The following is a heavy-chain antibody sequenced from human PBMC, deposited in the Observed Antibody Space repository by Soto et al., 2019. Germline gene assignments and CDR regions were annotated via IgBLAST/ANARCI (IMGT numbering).Heavy chain of an antibody. CDR2: IWYDGRNK. D-gene: IGHD2-15*01. CDR1: GFTFSSYG. CDR3: ARDTRDGGCPYYYYGMDV. Sequence: QVQVVESGGGVVPPGRSLRLSCAASGFTFSSYGIHWVRQAPGKGLEWVAVIWYDGRNKYYADSVKGRFTIYRENSKNPLYLQMNRLRAEDTAVYYCARDTRDGGCPYYYYGMDVWGQGTTVTVSS. V-gene: IGHV3-33*01. J-gene: IGHJ6*02.